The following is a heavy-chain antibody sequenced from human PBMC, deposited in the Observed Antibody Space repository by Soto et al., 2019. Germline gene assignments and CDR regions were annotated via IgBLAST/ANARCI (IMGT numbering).Heavy chain of an antibody. J-gene: IGHJ4*02. V-gene: IGHV2-5*01. Sequence: QITLKESGPTLVKPTQTLTLTCTFSGFSLTSPAVGANWIRQPPGKAPEWLALIYWNDDKQYSPSLKSRLTITKDTSKNQVVLTLTNMDVVDTATYYCAHGSGWLSDYWGQGALVTVSS. D-gene: IGHD6-19*01. CDR3: AHGSGWLSDY. CDR1: GFSLTSPAVG. CDR2: IYWNDDK.